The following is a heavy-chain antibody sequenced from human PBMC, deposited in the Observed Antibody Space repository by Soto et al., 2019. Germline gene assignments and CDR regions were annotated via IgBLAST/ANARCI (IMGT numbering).Heavy chain of an antibody. CDR3: ANSRGGTFLGYHGMDI. CDR1: GGTFSSRA. V-gene: IGHV1-69*01. J-gene: IGHJ6*02. D-gene: IGHD3-16*01. Sequence: QVQLVQSGPEVKKTGTSVKVSCKASGGTFSSRAISWVRQAPGQGLEWRVGIIPVFGRVNYAEKFQDRVTITADESTGTVYMALSSLRSEDTALYYCANSRGGTFLGYHGMDIWGQGTTVSVSS. CDR2: IIPVFGRV.